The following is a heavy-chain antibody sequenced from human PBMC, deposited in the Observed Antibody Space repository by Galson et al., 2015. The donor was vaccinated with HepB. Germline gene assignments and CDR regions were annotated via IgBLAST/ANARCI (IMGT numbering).Heavy chain of an antibody. V-gene: IGHV1-2*02. CDR3: AGLLWFGESRNWFDP. CDR1: GYTFTGYY. Sequence: SVKVSCKASGYTFTGYYMHWVRQAPGQGLEWMGWINPNSGGTNYAQKFQGRVTMTRDTSISTAYMELSRLRSDDTAVYYCAGLLWFGESRNWFDPWGQGTLFTVSS. J-gene: IGHJ5*02. CDR2: INPNSGGT. D-gene: IGHD3-10*01.